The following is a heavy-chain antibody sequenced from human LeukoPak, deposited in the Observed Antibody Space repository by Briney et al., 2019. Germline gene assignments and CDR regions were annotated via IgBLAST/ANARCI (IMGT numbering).Heavy chain of an antibody. D-gene: IGHD2-15*01. Sequence: PSETLSLTCTVSGGSISSGGYYWSWIRQHPGKGLEWIGYIYYSGSTYYNPSLKSRVTISVDTSKNQFSLKLSSVTAADTAVYYCAREDCSGGSCCFDYWGQGTLVTVSS. CDR1: GGSISSGGYY. V-gene: IGHV4-31*03. J-gene: IGHJ4*02. CDR3: AREDCSGGSCCFDY. CDR2: IYYSGST.